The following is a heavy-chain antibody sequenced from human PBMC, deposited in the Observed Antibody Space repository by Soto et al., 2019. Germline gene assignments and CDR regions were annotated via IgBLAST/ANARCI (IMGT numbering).Heavy chain of an antibody. J-gene: IGHJ4*02. D-gene: IGHD1-20*01. CDR2: INGNGRST. CDR1: GLSLNSLW. Sequence: EVQLVESGGGLVQPGGSLRLSCAATGLSLNSLWMYWIRQSPGGGLQWISGINGNGRSTRHVDSVSGRFTISRDNAQNTLYLQMNSLRAEDTAIYYCASYNWPATSDYWGQGTPVTVSS. CDR3: ASYNWPATSDY. V-gene: IGHV3-74*01.